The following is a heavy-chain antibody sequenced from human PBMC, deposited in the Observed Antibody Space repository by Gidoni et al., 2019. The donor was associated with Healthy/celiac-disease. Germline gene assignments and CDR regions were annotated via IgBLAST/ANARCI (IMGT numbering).Heavy chain of an antibody. J-gene: IGHJ4*02. CDR2: IRSKAYGGTT. CDR1: GFTFGDSS. D-gene: IGHD6-19*01. CDR3: TRPSGYSSGWPPLLFDY. V-gene: IGHV3-49*03. Sequence: EVQLVESGGGLVQPGRSLRLSCTASGFTFGDSSMSWFRQAPGKGLEWVGFIRSKAYGGTTEYAASVKGIFTISRDDSKSIAYLQMNSLKTEDTAVYYCTRPSGYSSGWPPLLFDYWGQGTLVTVSA.